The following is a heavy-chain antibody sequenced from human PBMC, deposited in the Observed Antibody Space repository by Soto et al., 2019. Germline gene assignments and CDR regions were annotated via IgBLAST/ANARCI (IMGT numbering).Heavy chain of an antibody. D-gene: IGHD6-13*01. CDR2: IYFRGTT. CDR3: ASGGIAAAGTSRNWFDP. CDR1: VGSIIPYY. V-gene: IGHV4-59*13. Sequence: SYTLSLTCTFSVGSIIPYYWSWIRHSPGKGREWRGYIYFRGTTNYTPSLKSRLTISVDTSKHQLSLNLMSVTAAHTAEYYCASGGIAAAGTSRNWFDPWGQGILVTVYS. J-gene: IGHJ5*02.